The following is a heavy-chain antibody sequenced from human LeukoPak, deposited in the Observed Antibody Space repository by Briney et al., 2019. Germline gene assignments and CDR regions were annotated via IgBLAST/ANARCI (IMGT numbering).Heavy chain of an antibody. J-gene: IGHJ4*02. V-gene: IGHV3-21*01. CDR1: GFIFSNYW. D-gene: IGHD2-2*01. CDR2: ISSSSSYI. Sequence: GGSLRLSCAASGFIFSNYWMHWVRQAPGKGLEWVSSISSSSSYIYYADSVKGRFTISRDNAKNSLYLQMNSLRAEDTAVYYCARGPPALDYWGQGTLVTVSS. CDR3: ARGPPALDY.